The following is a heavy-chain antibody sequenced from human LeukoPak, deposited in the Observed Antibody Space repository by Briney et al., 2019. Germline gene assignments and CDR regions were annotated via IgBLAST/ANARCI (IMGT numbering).Heavy chain of an antibody. Sequence: PSETLSLTCTVSGGSISSYYWSWIRQPPGRGLEWIGYIYYSGSTNYNPSLKSRVIMSVDTSKNQFSLKLHSLTAADTAVYYCAREYGDFDYWGRGTLVTVSS. V-gene: IGHV4-59*12. CDR2: IYYSGST. J-gene: IGHJ4*02. CDR1: GGSISSYY. CDR3: AREYGDFDY. D-gene: IGHD4-17*01.